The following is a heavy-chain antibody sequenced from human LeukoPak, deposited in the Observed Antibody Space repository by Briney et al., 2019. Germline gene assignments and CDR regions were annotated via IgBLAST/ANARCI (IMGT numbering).Heavy chain of an antibody. J-gene: IGHJ4*02. CDR2: IYTSGST. D-gene: IGHD4-17*01. CDR1: GGSISSYY. V-gene: IGHV4-4*07. Sequence: SETLSLTCTVSGGSISSYYWSWIRQPAGKGLEWIGRIYTSGSTNYNPSLKSRVTISVDTSKNQFSLKLSSVTAADTAVYYCARDSGDYGDYASRGLLLWGQGTLVTVSS. CDR3: ARDSGDYGDYASRGLLL.